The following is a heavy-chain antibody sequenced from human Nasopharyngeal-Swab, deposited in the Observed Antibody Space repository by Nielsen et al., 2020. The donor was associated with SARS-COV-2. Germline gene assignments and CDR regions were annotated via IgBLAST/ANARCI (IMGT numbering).Heavy chain of an antibody. CDR3: ARAGKRWLQLGGFDP. CDR1: GGSISSGSYY. CDR2: IYTSGST. J-gene: IGHJ5*02. Sequence: SETLSLTCTVSGGSISSGSYYWSWIRQPAGKGLEWIGRIYTSGSTNYNPSLKSRVTMSVDTSKNQFSLKLSSVTAADTAVYYCARAGKRWLQLGGFDPWGQGTLVTVSS. V-gene: IGHV4-61*02. D-gene: IGHD5-24*01.